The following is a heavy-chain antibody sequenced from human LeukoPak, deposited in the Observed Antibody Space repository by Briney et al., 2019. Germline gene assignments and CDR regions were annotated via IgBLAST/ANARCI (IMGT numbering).Heavy chain of an antibody. CDR3: ASDADALTGTLYYFDY. V-gene: IGHV3-21*01. D-gene: IGHD1-7*01. CDR1: GFTFSSYS. CDR2: ISSSSSYI. J-gene: IGHJ4*02. Sequence: PGGSLRLSCAASGFTFSSYSMNWVRQAPGKGLEWVSSISSSSSYIYYADSVKGRFTISRDNAKNSLYLQMNSLRAEDTAVYYCASDADALTGTLYYFDYWGQGTLVTVSS.